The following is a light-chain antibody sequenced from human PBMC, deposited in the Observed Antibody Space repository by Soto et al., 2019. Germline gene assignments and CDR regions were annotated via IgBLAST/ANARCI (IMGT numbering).Light chain of an antibody. J-gene: IGKJ1*01. Sequence: DIQISQSPSTLSASVGERVTITCRASQSISSWLAWYQQKPGKAPKLLIYDASSLESGVPSRFSGSGSGTEFTLTISSMQPDDFATYYCQQYNSYSATFGQGTKVDXK. V-gene: IGKV1-5*01. CDR2: DAS. CDR1: QSISSW. CDR3: QQYNSYSAT.